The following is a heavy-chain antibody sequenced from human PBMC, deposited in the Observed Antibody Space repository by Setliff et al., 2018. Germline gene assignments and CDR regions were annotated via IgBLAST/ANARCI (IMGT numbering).Heavy chain of an antibody. D-gene: IGHD3-9*01. V-gene: IGHV3-48*03. CDR1: GFTFSSYE. CDR2: ISSSGSTI. Sequence: GGSLRLSCAASGFTFSSYELNWVRQAPGKGLEWVSYISSSGSTIFYADSVKGRFTISRDNAKKSLYLQMNSLRAEDTAVYYCACPDILTGLSDYWGQGTLVTVSS. CDR3: ACPDILTGLSDY. J-gene: IGHJ4*02.